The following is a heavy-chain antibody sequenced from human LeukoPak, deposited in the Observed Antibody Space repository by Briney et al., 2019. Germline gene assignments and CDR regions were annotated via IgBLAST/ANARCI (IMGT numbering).Heavy chain of an antibody. CDR2: INHSRST. V-gene: IGHV4-34*01. CDR1: GGSFSGYY. Sequence: PSETLSLTCAVYGGSFSGYYWSWIRQPPGKGLEWIGEINHSRSTNYNPSLKSRVTISVDTSKNQFSLKLSSVTAADTAVYYCARGYCSSTSCYYNCFDPWGQGTLVTVSS. CDR3: ARGYCSSTSCYYNCFDP. D-gene: IGHD2-2*01. J-gene: IGHJ5*02.